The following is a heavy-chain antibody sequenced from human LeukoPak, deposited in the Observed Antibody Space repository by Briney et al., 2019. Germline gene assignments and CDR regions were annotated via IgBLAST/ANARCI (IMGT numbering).Heavy chain of an antibody. V-gene: IGHV3-30*02. CDR3: ARGLRGFGQWLGDYFDY. J-gene: IGHJ4*02. Sequence: GGSLRLSCAASGFTFSSYGMHWVRQAPGKGLEWVAFIRYDGSNKYYADSVKGRFTISRDNSKNTLYLQMNSLRAEDTAVYYCARGLRGFGQWLGDYFDYWGQGTLDTVSS. CDR1: GFTFSSYG. D-gene: IGHD6-19*01. CDR2: IRYDGSNK.